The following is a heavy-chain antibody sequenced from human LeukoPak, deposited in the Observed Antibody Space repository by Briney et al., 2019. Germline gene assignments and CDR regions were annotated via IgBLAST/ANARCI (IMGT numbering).Heavy chain of an antibody. Sequence: GASVKVSCKVSGYTLTELSMHWVRQAPGKGLEWMGGFDPEDGETIYAQKFQGRVTMTEDTSTDTAYMELSSLRSEDTAVYYCARVYDFGSGRAFYYGMDVWGQGTTVTVSS. CDR3: ARVYDFGSGRAFYYGMDV. CDR2: FDPEDGET. J-gene: IGHJ6*02. D-gene: IGHD3-10*01. CDR1: GYTLTELS. V-gene: IGHV1-24*01.